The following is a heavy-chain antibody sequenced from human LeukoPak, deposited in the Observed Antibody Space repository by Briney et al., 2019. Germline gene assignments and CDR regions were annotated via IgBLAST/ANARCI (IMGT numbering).Heavy chain of an antibody. D-gene: IGHD1-20*01. CDR3: ARGRYNWKGEGENWFDP. J-gene: IGHJ5*02. CDR1: GFTFSSYS. Sequence: GGSLRLSCAASGFTFSSYSMSWVRQAPGKGLEWVSSVSSSSSYTYYADSVKGRLTISRDNAKNSLYLQMNSLRAEDTALYYCARGRYNWKGEGENWFDPWGQGTLVTVSS. V-gene: IGHV3-21*01. CDR2: VSSSSSYT.